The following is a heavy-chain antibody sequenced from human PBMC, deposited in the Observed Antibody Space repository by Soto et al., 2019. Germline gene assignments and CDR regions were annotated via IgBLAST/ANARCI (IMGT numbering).Heavy chain of an antibody. D-gene: IGHD1-26*01. CDR1: GGTFSSYA. CDR3: ARRNHSGSYNPYWFDP. V-gene: IGHV1-69*01. CDR2: IIPIFGTA. Sequence: QVQLVQSGAEVKKPGSSVKVSCKASGGTFSSYAISWVRQAPGQGLEWMGGIIPIFGTANYAQKFQGRVTIPADESTSTAYMELSSLRSEDTAVYSCARRNHSGSYNPYWFDPWGQGTLVTVSS. J-gene: IGHJ5*02.